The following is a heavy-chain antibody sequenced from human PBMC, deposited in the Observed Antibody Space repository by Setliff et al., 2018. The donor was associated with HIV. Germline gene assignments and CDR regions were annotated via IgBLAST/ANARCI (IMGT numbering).Heavy chain of an antibody. Sequence: GGSLSLSCVASGFTLRSHELNWVRQAPGKGLEWISYISSSGSIIHYADSAKGRFTISRDNAKNSRYLQMSNLRAEETATYYCARVHWQQLERDYFDSWGQGTGVTVS. CDR3: ARVHWQQLERDYFDS. D-gene: IGHD1-1*01. V-gene: IGHV3-48*03. CDR2: ISSSGSII. J-gene: IGHJ4*02. CDR1: GFTLRSHE.